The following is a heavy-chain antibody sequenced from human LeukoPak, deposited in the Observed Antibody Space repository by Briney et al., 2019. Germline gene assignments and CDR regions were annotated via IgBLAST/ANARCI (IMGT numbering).Heavy chain of an antibody. J-gene: IGHJ4*02. CDR1: GYTFTSYY. CDR2: MNPNSGNT. D-gene: IGHD5-24*01. V-gene: IGHV1-8*02. Sequence: ASVKVSCKASGYTFTSYYMHWVRQAPGQGLEWMGWMNPNSGNTGYAQKFQGRVTMTRNTSISTAYMELSSLRSEDTAVYYCASSDGYKRFDYWGQGTLVTVSS. CDR3: ASSDGYKRFDY.